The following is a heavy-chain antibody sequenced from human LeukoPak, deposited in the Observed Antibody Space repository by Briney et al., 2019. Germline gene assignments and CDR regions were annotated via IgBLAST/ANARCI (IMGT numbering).Heavy chain of an antibody. CDR1: GFTFSSYA. V-gene: IGHV3-30-3*01. Sequence: GGSLRLSCAASGFTFSSYAMHWVRQAPGKGLEWVAVISYDGSNKYYADSVKGRFTISRDNSKNTLYLQMNSLRAEDTAVYYCARPGSSYYDFWSGSDRERNYFDYWGQGTLVTVSS. CDR3: ARPGSSYYDFWSGSDRERNYFDY. CDR2: ISYDGSNK. D-gene: IGHD3-3*01. J-gene: IGHJ4*02.